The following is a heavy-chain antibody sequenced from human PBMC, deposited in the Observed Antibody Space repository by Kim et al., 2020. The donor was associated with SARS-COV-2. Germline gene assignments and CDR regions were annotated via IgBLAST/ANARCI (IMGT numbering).Heavy chain of an antibody. Sequence: GGSLRLSCAASGFTFSSYWMSWVRQAPGKGLEWVANIKQDGSEKYYVDSVKGRFTISRDNAKNSLYLQMNSLRAEDTAVYYCARDHTPAGYSGYDGGLDYYGMDVWGQGTTVTVSS. V-gene: IGHV3-7*01. J-gene: IGHJ6*02. CDR3: ARDHTPAGYSGYDGGLDYYGMDV. CDR2: IKQDGSEK. D-gene: IGHD5-12*01. CDR1: GFTFSSYW.